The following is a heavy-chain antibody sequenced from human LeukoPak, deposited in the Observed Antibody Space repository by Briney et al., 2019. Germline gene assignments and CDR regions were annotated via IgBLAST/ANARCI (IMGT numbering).Heavy chain of an antibody. J-gene: IGHJ4*02. CDR2: ISWNSGSI. CDR1: GFTFDDYA. CDR3: AKQGCSSTSCYSESDYLDY. Sequence: GGSLRLSRAASGFTFDDYAMHWVRQAPGKGLEWVSGISWNSGSIGYADSVKGRFTISRDNAKNSLYLQVNSLRAEDTALYYCAKQGCSSTSCYSESDYLDYWGQGTLVTVSS. D-gene: IGHD2-2*01. V-gene: IGHV3-9*01.